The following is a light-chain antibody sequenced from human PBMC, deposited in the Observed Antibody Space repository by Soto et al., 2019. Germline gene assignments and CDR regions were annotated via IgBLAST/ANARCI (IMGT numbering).Light chain of an antibody. V-gene: IGKV1-12*01. Sequence: DIQMTQSPSFVSASVGDRVTVTCRASQDISSWLAWYQQKPGKAPKLLVYTTSTLGSGVPSRFSGSRSGTDFTLTISGLQPEDFATYYCQQANRFPITFGQGTRLEIK. CDR3: QQANRFPIT. CDR2: TTS. CDR1: QDISSW. J-gene: IGKJ5*01.